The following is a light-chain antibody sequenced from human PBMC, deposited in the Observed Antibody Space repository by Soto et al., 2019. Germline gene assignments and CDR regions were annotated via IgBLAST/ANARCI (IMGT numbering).Light chain of an antibody. J-gene: IGKJ5*01. CDR3: QKRNNWPST. CDR1: QSVTSNY. Sequence: EIVLTQSPGTLSLSPGDSATLSCRASQSVTSNYLAWYQQKTGQAPRLLIYDESNRATGIPDRLSGSGSGTDFILTISRREPEDFAVYYCQKRNNWPSTXGQGTRLDIK. V-gene: IGKV3D-20*02. CDR2: DES.